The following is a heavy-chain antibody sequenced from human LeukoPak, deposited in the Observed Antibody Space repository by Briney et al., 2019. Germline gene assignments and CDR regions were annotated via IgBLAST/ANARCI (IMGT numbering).Heavy chain of an antibody. J-gene: IGHJ4*02. CDR1: GFNFIDYS. D-gene: IGHD5-24*01. V-gene: IGHV3-48*01. CDR3: ARDYKYAFDN. Sequence: PGGSLRLSCAASGFNFIDYSMNWVRQAPGKGLEWISYIGIDSGNTNYADSVKGRFTISGDKAKNSLYLQMNSLRVEDTAVYYCARDYKYAFDNWGQGTLVTVSS. CDR2: IGIDSGNT.